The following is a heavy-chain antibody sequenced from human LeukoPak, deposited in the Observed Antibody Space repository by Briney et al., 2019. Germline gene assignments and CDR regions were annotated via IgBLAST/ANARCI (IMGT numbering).Heavy chain of an antibody. J-gene: IGHJ4*02. Sequence: ASVKVSCKASGYTFTSYYMHWVRQAPGQRLEWMGWSNAGNGNTKYSQEFQGRVTITRDISSTTAYMELSRLRSDDTAVYYCARDRYCSSNSCFGNLFDYWGQGSLVTVSS. V-gene: IGHV1-3*02. CDR3: ARDRYCSSNSCFGNLFDY. D-gene: IGHD2-2*01. CDR2: SNAGNGNT. CDR1: GYTFTSYY.